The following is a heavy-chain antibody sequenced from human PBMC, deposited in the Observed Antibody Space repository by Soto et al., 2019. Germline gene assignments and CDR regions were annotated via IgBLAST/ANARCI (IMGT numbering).Heavy chain of an antibody. CDR2: VFWDDGE. J-gene: IGHJ4*02. Sequence: QITLRESGTSLVKPTETLTLTCTFSGFSLTTTGVGVGWIRQPPGKALEWLAVVFWDDGERYSPSLKSRVTIAKDTSKNQVVLTMTNMDPVDTATYYCTQIYGSGSWGWYFHSWGQGTLVTVSS. CDR3: TQIYGSGSWGWYFHS. D-gene: IGHD1-26*01. V-gene: IGHV2-5*02. CDR1: GFSLTTTGVG.